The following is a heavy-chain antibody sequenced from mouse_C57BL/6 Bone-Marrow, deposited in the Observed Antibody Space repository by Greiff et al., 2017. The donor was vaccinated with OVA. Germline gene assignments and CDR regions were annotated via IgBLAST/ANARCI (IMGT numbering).Heavy chain of an antibody. D-gene: IGHD2-4*01. Sequence: EVKLQESGGGLVQPGGSLKLSCAASGFTFSDYYMYWVRQTPEKRLEWVAYISNGGGSTYYPDTVKGRFTISRDNAKNTLYPQMSRLKSEDTAMYYCAPYDYDVGFAYWCQGTLVTVSA. J-gene: IGHJ3*01. CDR3: APYDYDVGFAY. V-gene: IGHV5-12*01. CDR2: ISNGGGST. CDR1: GFTFSDYY.